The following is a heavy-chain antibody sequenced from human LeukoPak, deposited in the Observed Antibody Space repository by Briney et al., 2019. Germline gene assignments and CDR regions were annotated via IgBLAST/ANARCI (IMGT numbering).Heavy chain of an antibody. CDR1: GFTFSSYA. Sequence: PGGSLRLSCAASGFTFSSYAMPWVRQAPGKGLEWVAVISYDGSNKYYADSVKGRFTISRDNSKNTLYLQMNSLRAEDTAVYYCAKPPSYWWELPPVDYWGQGTLVTVSS. V-gene: IGHV3-30-3*02. D-gene: IGHD1-26*01. CDR2: ISYDGSNK. J-gene: IGHJ4*02. CDR3: AKPPSYWWELPPVDY.